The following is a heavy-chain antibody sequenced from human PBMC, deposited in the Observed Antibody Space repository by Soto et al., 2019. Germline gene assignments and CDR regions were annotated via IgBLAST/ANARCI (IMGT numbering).Heavy chain of an antibody. V-gene: IGHV3-13*01. Sequence: GGSLRLSCAASGFTFSSYDMHWVRQATGKGLEWVSAIGTAGDTYYPGSVKGRFTISRENAKNSLYLQMNSLRAGDTAVYYCARTTPGYSSSWYAFDIWGQGTMVTVSS. J-gene: IGHJ3*02. CDR2: IGTAGDT. D-gene: IGHD6-13*01. CDR1: GFTFSSYD. CDR3: ARTTPGYSSSWYAFDI.